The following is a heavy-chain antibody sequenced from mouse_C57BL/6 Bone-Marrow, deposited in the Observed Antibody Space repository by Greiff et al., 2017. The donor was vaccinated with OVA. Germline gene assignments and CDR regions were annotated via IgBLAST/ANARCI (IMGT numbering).Heavy chain of an antibody. CDR3: ARHGDYGSFFDY. CDR1: GFTFSSYG. CDR2: ISSGGSYT. J-gene: IGHJ2*01. D-gene: IGHD1-1*01. Sequence: EVKLVESGGDLVKPGGSLKLSCAASGFTFSSYGMSWVRQTPDKRLEWVATISSGGSYTYYPDSVKGRFTISSDNAKNTLDLQLSSLKSEDTAMYYCARHGDYGSFFDYWGQGTTLTVSS. V-gene: IGHV5-6*01.